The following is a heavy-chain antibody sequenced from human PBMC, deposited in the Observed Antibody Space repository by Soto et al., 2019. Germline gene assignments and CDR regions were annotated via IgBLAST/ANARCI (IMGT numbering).Heavy chain of an antibody. J-gene: IGHJ5*02. CDR3: ARDLQAGTDNVNWFAP. CDR1: GFSISRSA. V-gene: IGHV3-30*04. CDR2: IASDGSNR. D-gene: IGHD1-1*01. Sequence: QVQLVESGGGVVQPGRSLRLSCAASGFSISRSAMHWVRQAPGKGLEWVAVIASDGSNRWYADSAKGRFTISRDNSKNTVYLQMSSLTREDTAVYYCARDLQAGTDNVNWFAPWGQGTLVTVSS.